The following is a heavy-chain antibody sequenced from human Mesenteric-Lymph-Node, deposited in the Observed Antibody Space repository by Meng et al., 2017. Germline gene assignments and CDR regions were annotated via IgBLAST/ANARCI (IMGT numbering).Heavy chain of an antibody. V-gene: IGHV4-39*07. Sequence: QGAGAGVVEQAEALVQTSSIACGSISSSRDFRCWRHPPPEEVLGWGGRMYYSGDTYYKQTLQGRVTISTDTSKNPFSLNLNSVTAADTAVYYCNSGYDDDYVGYWGQGTLVTVSS. CDR1: CGSISSSRDF. CDR2: MYYSGDT. D-gene: IGHD5-12*01. J-gene: IGHJ4*02. CDR3: NSGYDDDYVGY.